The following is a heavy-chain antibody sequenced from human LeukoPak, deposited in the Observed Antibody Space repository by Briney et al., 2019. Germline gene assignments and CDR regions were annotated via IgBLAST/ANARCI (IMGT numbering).Heavy chain of an antibody. V-gene: IGHV1-18*01. CDR3: ARDPLDSSSWYFLWPSGFLDY. CDR2: ISCYNGDT. J-gene: IGHJ4*02. D-gene: IGHD6-13*01. Sequence: GASVRVSCKDSGYTFTHHGISWVRQAPGQGLEWMAWISCYNGDTHYAQKFQGRVTMTRDTSISTAQMELSRLRSDDTAVYYCARDPLDSSSWYFLWPSGFLDYWGQGTLVTVSS. CDR1: GYTFTHHG.